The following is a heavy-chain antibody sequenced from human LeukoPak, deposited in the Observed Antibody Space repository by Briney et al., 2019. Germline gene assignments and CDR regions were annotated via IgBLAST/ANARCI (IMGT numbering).Heavy chain of an antibody. V-gene: IGHV3-30*18. CDR1: GFTFSSYG. CDR3: AKDSSAAGPHDAFDI. J-gene: IGHJ3*02. D-gene: IGHD6-13*01. Sequence: GGSLRLSCAASGFTFSSYGMHWVRQAPGKGLEWVAVISYDGSNKYYADSVKGRFTISRDNSKNTLYLQMNSLRAEDTAVYYCAKDSSAAGPHDAFDIWGQGTMVTVSS. CDR2: ISYDGSNK.